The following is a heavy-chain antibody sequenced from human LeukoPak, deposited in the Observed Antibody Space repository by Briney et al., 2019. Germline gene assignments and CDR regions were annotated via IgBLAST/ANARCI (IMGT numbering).Heavy chain of an antibody. J-gene: IGHJ4*02. V-gene: IGHV3-48*03. D-gene: IGHD3-10*01. CDR3: ARDLLGYQLPSYYGSGSFDY. Sequence: GGSLRLSCAASGFTFSSYEMNWVRQAPGKGLEWVSYISSSGSTIYYADSVKGRFTISRDNAKNSLYLQMNSLRAEDTAVYYCARDLLGYQLPSYYGSGSFDYWGQGTLVTVSS. CDR1: GFTFSSYE. CDR2: ISSSGSTI.